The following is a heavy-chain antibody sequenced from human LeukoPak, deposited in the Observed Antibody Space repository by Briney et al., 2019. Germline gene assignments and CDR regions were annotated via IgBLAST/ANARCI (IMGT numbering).Heavy chain of an antibody. Sequence: PSETLSLTCTVSGGSIKSNYWSWIRQPPGKGLEWIGYGYYSGTTNYNPSFKSRVTISLDTSKSQFSLKLRFVTTADTAVYYCARVGSGSYPYYYYMDVWGKGTTVTISS. D-gene: IGHD3-10*01. CDR2: GYYSGTT. CDR1: GGSIKSNY. J-gene: IGHJ6*03. V-gene: IGHV4-59*01. CDR3: ARVGSGSYPYYYYMDV.